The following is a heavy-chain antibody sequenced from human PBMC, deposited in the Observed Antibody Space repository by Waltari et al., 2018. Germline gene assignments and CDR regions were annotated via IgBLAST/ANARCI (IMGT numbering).Heavy chain of an antibody. CDR3: ARGLGGSYSLQNPFDF. V-gene: IGHV1-69*01. J-gene: IGHJ3*01. Sequence: QVQLEQSGAEVKKPGSSVKVSCQASGGRFRRYSFTWMRQAPGEGLEWMGGIVLMFGKPAYAQKFPGRVWITADESSSTVYMELSSLRSDDTAIYYCARGLGGSYSLQNPFDFWGQGTMVTVSS. CDR2: IVLMFGKP. CDR1: GGRFRRYS. D-gene: IGHD1-26*01.